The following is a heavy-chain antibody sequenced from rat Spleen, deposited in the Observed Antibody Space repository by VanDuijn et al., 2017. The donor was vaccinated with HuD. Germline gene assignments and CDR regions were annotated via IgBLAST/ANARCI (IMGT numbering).Heavy chain of an antibody. CDR3: TTHTTDYWFAY. CDR2: ISYDGRST. J-gene: IGHJ3*01. V-gene: IGHV5-20*01. CDR1: GFTLSNYD. D-gene: IGHD1-6*01. Sequence: EVQLVESGGGLVQPGRSMKLSCAASGFTLSNYDMVWVRQAPTKGLEWVASISYDGRSTYYRDSGKGRRAIYRDNAKSTLYLQMDSLRSEDTATYYCTTHTTDYWFAYWCQGSLVTVSS.